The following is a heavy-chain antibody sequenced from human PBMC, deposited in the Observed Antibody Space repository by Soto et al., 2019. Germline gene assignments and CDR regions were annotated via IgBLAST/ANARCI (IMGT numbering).Heavy chain of an antibody. J-gene: IGHJ6*02. D-gene: IGHD2-2*01. Sequence: PVVSQTISCKVSGYSFTSYGISWVRQMPGKGLEWMGRIDPSDSYTNYSPSFQGHVTISADKSISTAYLQWSSLKASDTAMYYCARLHPRVGSSWISSGYYYGMDVWGQGTTVTVSS. V-gene: IGHV5-10-1*01. CDR3: ARLHPRVGSSWISSGYYYGMDV. CDR1: GYSFTSYG. CDR2: IDPSDSYT.